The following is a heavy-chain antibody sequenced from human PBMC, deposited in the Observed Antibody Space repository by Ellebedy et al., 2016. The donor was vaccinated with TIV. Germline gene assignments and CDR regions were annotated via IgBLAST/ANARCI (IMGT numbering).Heavy chain of an antibody. J-gene: IGHJ4*02. CDR3: AKDGGYSSGWYPFDY. CDR1: GFTFDDYT. D-gene: IGHD6-19*01. V-gene: IGHV3-43*01. CDR2: ISWDGGST. Sequence: GESLKISXAASGFTFDDYTMHWVRQAPGKGLEWVSLISWDGGSTYYADSVKGRFTISRDNSKNSLYLQMNSLRTEDTALYYCAKDGGYSSGWYPFDYWGQGTLVTVSS.